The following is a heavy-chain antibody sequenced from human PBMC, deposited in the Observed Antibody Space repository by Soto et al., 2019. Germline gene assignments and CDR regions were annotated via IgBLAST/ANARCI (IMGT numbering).Heavy chain of an antibody. D-gene: IGHD6-13*01. CDR2: IKVVGSEN. CDR3: ARDWGTPGRGSAVGYYYHYGMDV. Sequence: EVQLVESGGGLVQPGGSLRLSCLASEFTFNTYWMNWVRQAPGKGRGWVAIIKVVGSENYYVDSVKGRFTISRDNAKNSLYMQMNSLRGEDTAVYYCARDWGTPGRGSAVGYYYHYGMDVWGQGTTVTVSS. J-gene: IGHJ6*02. V-gene: IGHV3-7*05. CDR1: EFTFNTYW.